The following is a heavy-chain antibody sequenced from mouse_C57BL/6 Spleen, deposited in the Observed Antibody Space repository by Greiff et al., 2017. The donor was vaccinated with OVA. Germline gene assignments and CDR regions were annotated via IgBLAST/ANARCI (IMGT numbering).Heavy chain of an antibody. CDR3: ARIEEYDGYYAGYFDV. CDR1: GFSLSTFGMG. V-gene: IGHV8-8*01. CDR2: IWWDDDK. Sequence: QVTLKVCGPGILQPSQTLSLTCSFSGFSLSTFGMGVGWIRQPSGKGLEWLAHIWWDDDKYYNPALKSRLTISKDTSKNQVFLKIANVDTADTATYYCARIEEYDGYYAGYFDVWGTGTTVTVSS. D-gene: IGHD2-3*01. J-gene: IGHJ1*03.